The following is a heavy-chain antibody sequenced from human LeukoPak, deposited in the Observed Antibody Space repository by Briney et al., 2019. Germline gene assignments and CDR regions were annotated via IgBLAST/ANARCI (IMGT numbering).Heavy chain of an antibody. V-gene: IGHV3-7*01. CDR3: ARDATRGGDFDY. CDR2: INQDGSEK. D-gene: IGHD2-21*01. J-gene: IGHJ4*02. Sequence: PGGSLRLSCAASGFMFSNYWMSWVRQAPGKGLEWVANINQDGSEKYYVDSVKGRFTISRDNAKNSLYLQMNSLRAEDTAVYYCARDATRGGDFDYWGQGILVTVSS. CDR1: GFMFSNYW.